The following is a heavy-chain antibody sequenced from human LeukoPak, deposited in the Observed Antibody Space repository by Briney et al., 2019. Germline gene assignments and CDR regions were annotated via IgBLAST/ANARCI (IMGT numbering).Heavy chain of an antibody. D-gene: IGHD6-19*01. Sequence: ASVKVSCKASGYTFTGYYMHWVRQAPGQGLEWMGWINPNSGGTNYAQKFQGRVTMTRDTSITTAYMELSSLRSEDTAVYYCAREDSSGWYVFGYWGQGTLVTVSS. V-gene: IGHV1-2*02. CDR1: GYTFTGYY. CDR3: AREDSSGWYVFGY. J-gene: IGHJ4*02. CDR2: INPNSGGT.